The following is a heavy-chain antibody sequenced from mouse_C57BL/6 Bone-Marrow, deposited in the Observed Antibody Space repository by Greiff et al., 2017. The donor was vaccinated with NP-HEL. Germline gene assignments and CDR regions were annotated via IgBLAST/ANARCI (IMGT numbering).Heavy chain of an antibody. Sequence: QVTLKECGPGILQPSQSLSLTCSSSGFSLSTFGMGVGWNRQPSGQGLVWLVHIWCGDDKYYNPAMKSRPTISKDTSNTQVVRMSTNVDTADTATYCWAHIFYYGNPFAYWGQGTLVTVSS. D-gene: IGHD2-1*01. CDR2: IWCGDDK. CDR3: AHIFYYGNPFAY. CDR1: GFSLSTFGMG. V-gene: IGHV8-8*01. J-gene: IGHJ3*01.